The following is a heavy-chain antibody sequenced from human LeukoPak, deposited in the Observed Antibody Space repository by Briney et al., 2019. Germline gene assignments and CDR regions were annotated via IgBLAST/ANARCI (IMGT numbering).Heavy chain of an antibody. CDR1: GLTFSGYA. J-gene: IGHJ4*02. V-gene: IGHV3-23*01. D-gene: IGHD6-19*01. CDR2: IVASGTGK. CDR3: AKEGSSDWYGRRFDY. Sequence: GGSLRLSCAASGLTFSGYAMSWVRQAPGKGLEWVSSIVASGTGKYYADSVKGRFTISRDNSKNTVYLQINSLRAEDTALYYCAKEGSSDWYGRRFDYWGQGTLVTVSS.